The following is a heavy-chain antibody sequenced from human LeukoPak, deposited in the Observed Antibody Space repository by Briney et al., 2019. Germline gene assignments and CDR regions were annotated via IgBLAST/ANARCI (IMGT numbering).Heavy chain of an antibody. CDR1: GFSFSNYA. CDR2: ISFDGTNK. CDR3: VREVAVSGTENGAFNV. Sequence: PGGSLRLSCAASGFSFSNYAMHWVRQAPGKGLEWVAVISFDGTNKYYADPVKGRLTISRDNSENTLHLQMNSLRAEDTAVYFCVREVAVSGTENGAFNVWGPGTTVTVSS. D-gene: IGHD6-19*01. J-gene: IGHJ6*02. V-gene: IGHV3-30-3*01.